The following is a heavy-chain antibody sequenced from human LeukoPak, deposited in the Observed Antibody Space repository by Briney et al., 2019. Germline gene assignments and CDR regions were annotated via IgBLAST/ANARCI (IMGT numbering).Heavy chain of an antibody. CDR3: AKPIGPAWFGDSYGTFDP. CDR1: GFIFSNYA. D-gene: IGHD5-18*01. Sequence: GGSLRLSCAASGFIFSNYAMSWVRQAPGKGLEWVSAISGSGGSTYYADSVKGRFTISRDNSKNTLYLQMNSLRAEDTAVYYCAKPIGPAWFGDSYGTFDPWGQGTLVTVSS. J-gene: IGHJ5*02. CDR2: ISGSGGST. V-gene: IGHV3-23*01.